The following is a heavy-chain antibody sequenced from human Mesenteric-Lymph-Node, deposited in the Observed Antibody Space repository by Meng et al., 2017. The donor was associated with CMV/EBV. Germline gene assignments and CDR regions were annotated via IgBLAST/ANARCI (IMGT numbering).Heavy chain of an antibody. CDR2: INHSGVP. D-gene: IGHD2-15*01. V-gene: IGHV4-34*01. J-gene: IGHJ4*02. Sequence: QVQLQQWGAGLFKPSETPSLTCAVYGGSFSGYYWSWIRQPPGKGLEWIGEINHSGVPNYNPSLKSRVTISLDRSKNQFSLKLSSVTAEDTAVYYCARGSDIPVNNYWGQGTLVTVSS. CDR1: GGSFSGYY. CDR3: ARGSDIPVNNY.